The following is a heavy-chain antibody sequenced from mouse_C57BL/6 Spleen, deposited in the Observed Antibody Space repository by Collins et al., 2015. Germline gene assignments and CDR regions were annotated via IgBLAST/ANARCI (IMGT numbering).Heavy chain of an antibody. Sequence: EVKLVESEGGLVQPGSSMKLSCTASGFTFSDYYMAWVRQVPEKGLEWVANINYDGSSTYYLDSLKSRFIISRDNAKNILYLQMSSLKSEDTATYYCARVGLGRGFAYWGQGTLVTVSA. D-gene: IGHD4-1*01. J-gene: IGHJ3*01. CDR3: ARVGLGRGFAY. CDR2: INYDGSST. CDR1: GFTFSDYY. V-gene: IGHV5-16*01.